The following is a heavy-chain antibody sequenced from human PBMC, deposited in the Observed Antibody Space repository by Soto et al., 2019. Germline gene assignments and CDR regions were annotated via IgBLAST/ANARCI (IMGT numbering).Heavy chain of an antibody. CDR2: IYYSGST. Sequence: QVQLQESGPGLVKPSETLSLTCTVSGGSVSSGSYYWSWIRQPPGKGLEWIGYIYYSGSTNYNPSLKSRVTISVDTSKNQFSLKLSSVTAADTAVYYCAREWGYVVVSSYYFDYWGQGTLVTVSS. J-gene: IGHJ4*02. V-gene: IGHV4-61*01. CDR3: AREWGYVVVSSYYFDY. CDR1: GGSVSSGSYY. D-gene: IGHD3-22*01.